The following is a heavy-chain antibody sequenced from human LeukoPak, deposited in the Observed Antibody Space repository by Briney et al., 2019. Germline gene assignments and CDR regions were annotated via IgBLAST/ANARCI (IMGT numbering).Heavy chain of an antibody. CDR2: IIPIFGTA. CDR1: GGTFSSYA. D-gene: IGHD2-2*01. CDR3: ARSRRQVGSTSCYHP. J-gene: IGHJ5*02. Sequence: SVKVSCKASGGTFSSYAISSVRQAPGQGLEWMGGIIPIFGTANYAQKFQGRVTITADESTSTAYMELSSLRSEDTAVYYCARSRRQVGSTSCYHPWGQGTLVTVSS. V-gene: IGHV1-69*13.